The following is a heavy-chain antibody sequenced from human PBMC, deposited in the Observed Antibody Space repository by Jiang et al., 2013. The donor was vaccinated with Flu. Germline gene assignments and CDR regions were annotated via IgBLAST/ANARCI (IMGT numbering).Heavy chain of an antibody. J-gene: IGHJ4*02. CDR2: IDWDDDK. CDR3: ARTTFKGSSGYQADY. D-gene: IGHD3-22*01. CDR1: GFSLSTSGMC. Sequence: KPTQTLTLTCTFSGFSLSTSGMCVSWIRQPPGKALEWLARIDWDDDKYYSTSLKTRLTISKDTSKNQVVLTMTNMDPVDTATYYCARTTFKGSSGYQADYWGQGTLVTVSS. V-gene: IGHV2-70*11.